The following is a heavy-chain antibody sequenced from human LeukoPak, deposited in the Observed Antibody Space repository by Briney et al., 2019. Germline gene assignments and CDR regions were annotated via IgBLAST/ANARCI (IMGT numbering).Heavy chain of an antibody. J-gene: IGHJ4*02. D-gene: IGHD3-3*01. CDR2: ISGSGGST. CDR3: AKIPYYDFWSGRQYFDY. V-gene: IGHV3-23*01. Sequence: GGSLRLSCAASGFTFSSYAMSWVRQAPGKGLEWVSAISGSGGSTYYADSVKGRFTISRDNSRDTLYLQMNSLRAEDTAVYYCAKIPYYDFWSGRQYFDYWAKGTLVTVSS. CDR1: GFTFSSYA.